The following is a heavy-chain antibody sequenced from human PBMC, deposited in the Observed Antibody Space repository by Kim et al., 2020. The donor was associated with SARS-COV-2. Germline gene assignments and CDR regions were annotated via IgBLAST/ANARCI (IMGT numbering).Heavy chain of an antibody. V-gene: IGHV3-33*06. J-gene: IGHJ4*02. Sequence: ADAVKDRFTVSSDNSKDTRYLQMNSLRAEDTAVYYCAKDRGGYSYGYYDYWGQGTLVTVSS. CDR3: AKDRGGYSYGYYDY. D-gene: IGHD5-18*01.